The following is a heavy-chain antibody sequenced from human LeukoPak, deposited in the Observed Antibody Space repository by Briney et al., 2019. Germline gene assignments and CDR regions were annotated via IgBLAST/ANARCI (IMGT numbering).Heavy chain of an antibody. Sequence: GGSLRLSCAASGFTFSDYYMSWIRQAPGKGLEWVSYISSSGSTTYYADSVKGRFTISRDNSKNTLYLQMNSLRAEDTAVYYCAKWVAAAGTGFDYWGQGTLVTVSS. CDR1: GFTFSDYY. V-gene: IGHV3-11*01. CDR3: AKWVAAAGTGFDY. D-gene: IGHD6-13*01. CDR2: ISSSGSTT. J-gene: IGHJ4*02.